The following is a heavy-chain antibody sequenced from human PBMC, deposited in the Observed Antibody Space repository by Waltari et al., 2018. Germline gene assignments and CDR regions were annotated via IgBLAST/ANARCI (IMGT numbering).Heavy chain of an antibody. D-gene: IGHD6-19*01. CDR3: ARVLYNSGWFPGDY. V-gene: IGHV1-2*02. CDR2: NNPNTGGT. Sequence: QVQLMQSGAEVKKPGASVKVSCQASGSRFTAYYIHWVRQAPGQGLEWMGWNNPNTGGTNYAQKFQGRVTMTRDTSISTAYMEVNRLRSDDTAVYYCARVLYNSGWFPGDYWGQGTLVTVSS. CDR1: GSRFTAYY. J-gene: IGHJ4*02.